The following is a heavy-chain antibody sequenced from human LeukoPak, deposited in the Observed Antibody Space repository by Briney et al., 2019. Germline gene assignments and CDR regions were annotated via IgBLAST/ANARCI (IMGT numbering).Heavy chain of an antibody. CDR3: ARDLRGYYSFDY. D-gene: IGHD3-22*01. CDR2: ISYDGCNK. J-gene: IGHJ4*02. V-gene: IGHV3-30-3*01. CDR1: GFTFRSYA. Sequence: GGSLRLSCAASGFTFRSYAMHWVRQAPGKGLGWVAVISYDGCNKDYADSVKGRFTISRDNPKNTLYLQMNSLRAEDTAVYYCARDLRGYYSFDYWGQGTLVTVSS.